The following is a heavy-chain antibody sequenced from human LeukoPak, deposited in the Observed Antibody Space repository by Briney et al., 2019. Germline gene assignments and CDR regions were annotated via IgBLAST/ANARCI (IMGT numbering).Heavy chain of an antibody. Sequence: PSETLSLTCTVSGGSINSYYWSWIRQPPGKGLEWIGYVSDTGSTNYNPSLKSRVTISVDTSKNQFYLKLTSVTAADTAVYYCARDRVGATAGFDYWGQGTLVTVSS. J-gene: IGHJ4*02. CDR1: GGSINSYY. V-gene: IGHV4-59*01. CDR3: ARDRVGATAGFDY. CDR2: VSDTGST. D-gene: IGHD1-26*01.